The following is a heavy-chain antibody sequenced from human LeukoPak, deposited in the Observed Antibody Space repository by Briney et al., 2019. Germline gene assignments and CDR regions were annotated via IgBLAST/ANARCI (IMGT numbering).Heavy chain of an antibody. CDR1: GVTFSSYW. D-gene: IGHD3-22*01. J-gene: IGHJ4*02. Sequence: GGSLRLSCAASGVTFSSYWMSWVRQAPGKGLEWVANIKEDGSEKYYVDSVKGRFTISRDNARNSLFLQMNSLRAEDTAVYYCARGRFNYDSSGYSSFYYWGQGTLVTVSS. V-gene: IGHV3-7*01. CDR2: IKEDGSEK. CDR3: ARGRFNYDSSGYSSFYY.